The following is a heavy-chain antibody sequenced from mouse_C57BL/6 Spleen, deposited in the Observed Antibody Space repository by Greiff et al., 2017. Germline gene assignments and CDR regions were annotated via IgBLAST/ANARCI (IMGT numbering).Heavy chain of an antibody. CDR2: IYPGDGDT. Sequence: QVQLQQSGPELVKPGASVKISCKASGYAFSSSWMNWVKQRPGKGLEWIGRIYPGDGDTNYNGKFKGKATLTADKSSSTAYMQLSSLTSEDSAVYFCAKEFPRGFDYWGQGTTLTVSS. CDR1: GYAFSSSW. J-gene: IGHJ2*01. CDR3: AKEFPRGFDY. V-gene: IGHV1-82*01.